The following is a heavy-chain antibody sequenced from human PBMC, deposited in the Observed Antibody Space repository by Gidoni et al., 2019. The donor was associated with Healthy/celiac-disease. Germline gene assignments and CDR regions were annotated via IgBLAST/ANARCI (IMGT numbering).Heavy chain of an antibody. D-gene: IGHD3-16*02. V-gene: IGHV1-2*02. CDR3: ARQLRLGELSPGVGY. CDR2: INPNSGGR. CDR1: GYTFTGYY. Sequence: QVQLVQSGAEVKKPGASVKVSCKASGYTFTGYYMHWVRQAPGQGLEWMGWINPNSGGRNYAQKFQGRVTMTRDTSISTAYMELSRLRSDDTAVYYCARQLRLGELSPGVGYWGQGTLVTVSS. J-gene: IGHJ4*02.